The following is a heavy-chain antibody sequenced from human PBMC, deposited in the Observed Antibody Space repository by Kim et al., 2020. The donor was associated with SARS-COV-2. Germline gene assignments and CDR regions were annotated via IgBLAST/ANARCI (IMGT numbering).Heavy chain of an antibody. CDR3: ARDGDLYSRGKDAFDI. CDR2: IKQDGNQK. Sequence: GGSLRLSCAASGFTFSSYWMTWVRQAPGKGLEWVANIKQDGNQKYYVDSVKGRFTISRDNAKNSLYLQMNSLRAEDTAVDYCARDGDLYSRGKDAFDIWG. D-gene: IGHD6-13*01. CDR1: GFTFSSYW. J-gene: IGHJ3*02. V-gene: IGHV3-7*01.